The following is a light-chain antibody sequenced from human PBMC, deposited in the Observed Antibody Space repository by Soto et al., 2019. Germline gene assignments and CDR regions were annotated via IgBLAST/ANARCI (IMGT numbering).Light chain of an antibody. Sequence: EIQMTQSPSSVSASVGDRVTITCRASQGISNWLAWYQQKPGKAPKLLIYAASSLQSGVPSRFSGSGSETHFTLTIGSLQPEDFATYYCQQANSFPITFGQGTRLEIK. J-gene: IGKJ5*01. CDR1: QGISNW. V-gene: IGKV1-12*01. CDR2: AAS. CDR3: QQANSFPIT.